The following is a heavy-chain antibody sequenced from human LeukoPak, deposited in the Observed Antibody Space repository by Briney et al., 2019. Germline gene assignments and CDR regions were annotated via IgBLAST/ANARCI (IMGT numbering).Heavy chain of an antibody. CDR3: ASGGSSGYYARWFDP. J-gene: IGHJ5*02. CDR2: IKQDGSEK. D-gene: IGHD3-22*01. Sequence: PGGSLRLSCAASGFTFSSYWMSWVRQAPGKGLEWVANIKQDGSEKYYVDSVKGRFTISRDNAKNSLYLQMNSLRAEDTAVYYCASGGSSGYYARWFDPWGQGTLATVSS. CDR1: GFTFSSYW. V-gene: IGHV3-7*01.